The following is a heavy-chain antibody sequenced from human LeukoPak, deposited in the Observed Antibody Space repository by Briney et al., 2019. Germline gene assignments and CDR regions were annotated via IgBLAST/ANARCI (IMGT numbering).Heavy chain of an antibody. D-gene: IGHD3-10*01. CDR3: AKDRVDGSGSQFDS. J-gene: IGHJ4*02. Sequence: LTGGSLRLSCAASGFTFNNHAMIWVRQAPGKGLEWVSSISGSGAMTYYGDSVKGRFTISRDNAMDTLYLQMSSLRADDTAVYYCAKDRVDGSGSQFDSWGQGSLVIVSS. V-gene: IGHV3-23*01. CDR2: ISGSGAMT. CDR1: GFTFNNHA.